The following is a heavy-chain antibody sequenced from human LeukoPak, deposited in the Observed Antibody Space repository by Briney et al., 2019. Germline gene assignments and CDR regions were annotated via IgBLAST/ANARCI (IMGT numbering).Heavy chain of an antibody. CDR2: IKQDGSEI. Sequence: PGGSLRLSCAGSGFTFSSYWMSWVRQAPGIRPEWVASIKQDGSEIQSVGSVKGRFTISGDNAKNSLFLQMNSLRAEDTAVYYCARIVFDRIAAAGTSYYYYYGMDVWGQGTTVTVSS. D-gene: IGHD6-13*01. CDR3: ARIVFDRIAAAGTSYYYYYGMDV. CDR1: GFTFSSYW. J-gene: IGHJ6*02. V-gene: IGHV3-7*02.